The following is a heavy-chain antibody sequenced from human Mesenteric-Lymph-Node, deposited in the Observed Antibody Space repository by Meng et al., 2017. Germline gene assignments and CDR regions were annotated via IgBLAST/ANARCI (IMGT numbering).Heavy chain of an antibody. CDR2: ISSSSSYI. D-gene: IGHD3-22*01. CDR1: GFTFSSYS. J-gene: IGHJ4*02. CDR3: ARDMGDSSCYYYVVHFDY. Sequence: GGSLRLSCAASGFTFSSYSMNWVRQAPGKGLEWVSSISSSSSYIYYADSVKGRFTISRDNAKNSLYLQMNSLRAEDTAVYYCARDMGDSSCYYYVVHFDYWGQGTLVTVSS. V-gene: IGHV3-21*01.